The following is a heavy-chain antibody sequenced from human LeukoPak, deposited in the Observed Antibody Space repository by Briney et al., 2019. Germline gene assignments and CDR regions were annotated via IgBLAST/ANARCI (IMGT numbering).Heavy chain of an antibody. Sequence: LRLSCAASGFTFSDYYMSWIRQPPGKGLEWIGYVDHTGSTNFNPSLNGRVSISRDTTNNLFSLRLRSVTAADTAVYFCARGRVSSSTWYSTYYYYFYMDVWGKGTTVTVSS. CDR2: VDHTGST. V-gene: IGHV4-59*01. CDR3: ARGRVSSSTWYSTYYYYFYMDV. D-gene: IGHD1-1*01. J-gene: IGHJ6*03. CDR1: GFTFSDYY.